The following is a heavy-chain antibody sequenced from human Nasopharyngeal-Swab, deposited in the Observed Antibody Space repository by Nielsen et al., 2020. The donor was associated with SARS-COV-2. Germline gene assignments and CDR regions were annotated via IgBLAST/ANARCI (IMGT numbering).Heavy chain of an antibody. Sequence: SETLSLTCAVYGGSFSGYYWSWIRQPPGKGLEWIGEINHSGSTNYNPSLKSRVTISVDTSKNQFSLKLSSVTAADTAVYYCARGYSSSWYFCWFDPWGQGSLVIVSS. D-gene: IGHD6-13*01. J-gene: IGHJ5*02. CDR2: INHSGST. CDR3: ARGYSSSWYFCWFDP. CDR1: GGSFSGYY. V-gene: IGHV4-34*01.